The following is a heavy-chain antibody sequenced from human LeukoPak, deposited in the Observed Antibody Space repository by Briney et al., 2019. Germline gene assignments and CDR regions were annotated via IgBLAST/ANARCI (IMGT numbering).Heavy chain of an antibody. CDR3: VKVAKYYYGSETYYFFEH. Sequence: GGSLRLSCAASGFTFSSYWMNWVRQAPGKGLEWVANIKQDGSEKYYVDSVKGRFTISRDNAKNSLDLQMNSLRVEDKGIYYCVKVAKYYYGSETYYFFEHWGQGTPVTASS. CDR2: IKQDGSEK. CDR1: GFTFSSYW. V-gene: IGHV3-7*01. J-gene: IGHJ4*02. D-gene: IGHD3-10*01.